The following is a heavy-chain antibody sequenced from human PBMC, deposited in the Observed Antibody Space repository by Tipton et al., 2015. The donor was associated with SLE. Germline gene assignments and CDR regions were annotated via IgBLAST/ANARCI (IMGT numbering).Heavy chain of an antibody. CDR2: ILYAGGTT. D-gene: IGHD3-10*01. V-gene: IGHV4-39*07. CDR3: ARGPDRGYHFDY. CDR1: GDSITSSTYW. Sequence: TLSLTCTVSGDSITSSTYWWGWIRQPPGKNLEWIGSILYAGGTTYYNPSLKSRVAIDIDASKNQFSLKLSSVTAADTAVYYCARGPDRGYHFDYWGRGTLVSVS. J-gene: IGHJ4*02.